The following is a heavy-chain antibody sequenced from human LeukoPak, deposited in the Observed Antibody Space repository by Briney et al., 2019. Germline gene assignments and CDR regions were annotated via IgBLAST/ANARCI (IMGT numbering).Heavy chain of an antibody. CDR3: ARDMYFRRDSWYDVRSFDN. CDR2: IDNDGHGI. Sequence: GGSLRLSCVTSGFTFSGYWMHWVRQGPEKGLELVSRIDNDGHGIIYADSVKGRFTTSRDNVKNTLYLQMNSLRAEDTAVYYCARDMYFRRDSWYDVRSFDNWGQGTLVTVSS. J-gene: IGHJ4*02. D-gene: IGHD3/OR15-3a*01. CDR1: GFTFSGYW. V-gene: IGHV3-74*01.